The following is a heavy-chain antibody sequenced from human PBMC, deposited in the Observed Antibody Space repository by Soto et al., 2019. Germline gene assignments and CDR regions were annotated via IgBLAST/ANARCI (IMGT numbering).Heavy chain of an antibody. D-gene: IGHD6-19*01. V-gene: IGHV3-30*18. J-gene: IGHJ5*02. CDR3: AKEKQGLAPGWYDP. Sequence: GGSLRLSCAASGFTFSSYGMHWVRQAPGKGLEWVAVISYDGSNKYYADSVKGRFTISRDNSKNTLYLQMNSLRAEDTAVYYCAKEKQGLAPGWYDPWSQGNLVTVSS. CDR2: ISYDGSNK. CDR1: GFTFSSYG.